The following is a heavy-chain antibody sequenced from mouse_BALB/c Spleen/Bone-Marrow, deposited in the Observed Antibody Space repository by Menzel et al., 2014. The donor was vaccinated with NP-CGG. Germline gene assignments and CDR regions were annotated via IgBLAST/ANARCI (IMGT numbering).Heavy chain of an antibody. CDR3: TTGFAY. V-gene: IGHV6-6*02. CDR1: GFTFSNYW. Sequence: EVQVVESGGGLVQPGGSMKLSCVASGFTFSNYWMNWVRQSPEKGLDWVAEIRLKSNNYATHYAESVKGRFTISRDDSKSSVYLQMNNLRAEDTCIYYCTTGFAYWGQGTLVTVSA. J-gene: IGHJ3*01. CDR2: IRLKSNNYAT.